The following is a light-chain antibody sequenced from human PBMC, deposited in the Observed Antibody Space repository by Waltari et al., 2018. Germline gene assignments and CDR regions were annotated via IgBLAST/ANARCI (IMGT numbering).Light chain of an antibody. V-gene: IGKV2-40*01. J-gene: IGKJ2*01. CDR3: MQRLEFPYS. CDR1: QSLVDRDDGDTY. Sequence: IVITQTPLPLPVTPGEPASIPCRSSQSLVDRDDGDTYLDWFVQKPGQSPQLLMYLLGYRASRVPDRFSGAGSGSNFTLQISRVEADDVGVYYCMQRLEFPYSFGRGTRLELK. CDR2: LLG.